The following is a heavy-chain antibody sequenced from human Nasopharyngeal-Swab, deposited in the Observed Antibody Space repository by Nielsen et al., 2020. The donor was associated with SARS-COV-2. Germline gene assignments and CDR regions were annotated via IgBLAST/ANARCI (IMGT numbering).Heavy chain of an antibody. CDR2: IYYSGST. CDR3: ARVEWGFYRPYYYGMDV. V-gene: IGHV4-59*01. J-gene: IGHJ6*02. Sequence: WIRQPPGKGLEWIGDIYYSGSTNYNPSLKSRVTISVDTSKNQFSLKLSSVTAADTAVYYCARVEWGFYRPYYYGMDVWGQGTTVTVSS. D-gene: IGHD3-3*01.